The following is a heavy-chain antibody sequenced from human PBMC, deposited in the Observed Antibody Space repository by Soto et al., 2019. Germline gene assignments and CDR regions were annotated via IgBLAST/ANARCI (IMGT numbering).Heavy chain of an antibody. Sequence: SETLSLTCTVSGGSISSYYWSWIRQPPGKGLEWIGYIYYSGSTNYNPSLKSRVTISVDTSKNQFSLKLSSVTAADTAVYYCARDRRGVVIISDYYYYMDVWGKGTTVTVSS. D-gene: IGHD3-3*01. CDR2: IYYSGST. J-gene: IGHJ6*03. CDR1: GGSISSYY. V-gene: IGHV4-59*01. CDR3: ARDRRGVVIISDYYYYMDV.